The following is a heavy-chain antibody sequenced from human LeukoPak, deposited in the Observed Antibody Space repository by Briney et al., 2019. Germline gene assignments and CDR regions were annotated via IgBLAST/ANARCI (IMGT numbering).Heavy chain of an antibody. CDR1: GFTFSSDA. J-gene: IGHJ3*02. Sequence: GGSLRLSCAASGFTFSSDAMSWVRQAPGKGLEWVSAISGSGGSTYYADSVKGRFTISRDNAKNSLYLQMNSLRAEDTAVYYCASPGEVPAAHDLNAFDIWGQGTMVTVSS. CDR2: ISGSGGST. D-gene: IGHD2-2*01. CDR3: ASPGEVPAAHDLNAFDI. V-gene: IGHV3-23*01.